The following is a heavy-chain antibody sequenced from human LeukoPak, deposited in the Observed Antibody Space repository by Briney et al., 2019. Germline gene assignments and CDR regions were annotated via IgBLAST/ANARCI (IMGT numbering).Heavy chain of an antibody. CDR3: ARVAGTIWEA. CDR1: GGTFSSYT. D-gene: IGHD6-19*01. V-gene: IGHV1-69*02. J-gene: IGHJ4*02. Sequence: ASVKVSCKASGGTFSSYTISWVRQAPGQGLEWMGRIIPILGIANYAQKFQGRVMITADKSTSTAYMELSSLRSEDTAVYYCARVAGTIWEAWGQGTLVTVSS. CDR2: IIPILGIA.